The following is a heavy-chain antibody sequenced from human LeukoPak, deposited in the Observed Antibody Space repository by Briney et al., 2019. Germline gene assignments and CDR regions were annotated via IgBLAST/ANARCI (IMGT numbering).Heavy chain of an antibody. CDR2: ISTYNGNT. J-gene: IGHJ4*02. V-gene: IGHV1-18*01. CDR1: GYTFTIYG. D-gene: IGHD2-8*01. CDR3: AIGYCTNGVCYPGDY. Sequence: GASVKVSCKASGYTFTIYGISWVRQPPGQGLERMGWISTYNGNTNYSQKLQGRATMTTDKSTTTDYMELRSLRSDDTAVYYCAIGYCTNGVCYPGDYWGQGTLVTVSS.